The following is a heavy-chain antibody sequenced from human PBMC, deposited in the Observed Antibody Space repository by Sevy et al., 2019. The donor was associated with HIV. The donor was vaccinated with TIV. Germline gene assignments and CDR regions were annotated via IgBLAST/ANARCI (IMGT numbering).Heavy chain of an antibody. CDR2: IIPILGIA. CDR1: GGTFSRYA. CDR3: AAGAFGVVIINWFDP. D-gene: IGHD3-3*01. V-gene: IGHV1-69*04. Sequence: SVKVSCKASGGTFSRYAISWVRQAPGQGLEWMGRIIPILGIANYAQKFQGRVTITAEKSTSTAYMELSSLRSEDTAVYYCAAGAFGVVIINWFDPWGQGTLVTVSS. J-gene: IGHJ5*02.